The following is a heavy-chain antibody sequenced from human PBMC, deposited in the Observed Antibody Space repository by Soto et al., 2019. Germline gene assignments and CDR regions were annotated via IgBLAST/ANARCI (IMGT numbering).Heavy chain of an antibody. CDR1: GYSFVIYW. CDR2: IYPGDSDT. CDR3: AKTDGYEVEY. J-gene: IGHJ4*02. D-gene: IGHD5-18*01. Sequence: PGESLKISWKGSGYSFVIYWIAWVRQMPGKGLEWMGSIYPGDSDTTYSPSIQGQVTISADKSSTTVYLQWNTLKASDTAMYYCAKTDGYEVEYWGQGTQVTVSS. V-gene: IGHV5-51*01.